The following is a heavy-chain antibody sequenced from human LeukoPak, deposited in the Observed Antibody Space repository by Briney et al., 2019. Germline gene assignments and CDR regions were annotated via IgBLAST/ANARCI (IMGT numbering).Heavy chain of an antibody. D-gene: IGHD1-1*01. CDR2: ISSSSSYT. CDR3: ARGTGTTAYFDY. J-gene: IGHJ4*02. CDR1: GFTFSDYY. Sequence: GGSLRLSCAASGFTFSDYYMSWVRQAPGKGLEWVSYISSSSSYTKYGDSVKGRFTISRDNAKNSLYLQVNSLRAEATAVYYCARGTGTTAYFDYWGQGTLVTVSS. V-gene: IGHV3-11*06.